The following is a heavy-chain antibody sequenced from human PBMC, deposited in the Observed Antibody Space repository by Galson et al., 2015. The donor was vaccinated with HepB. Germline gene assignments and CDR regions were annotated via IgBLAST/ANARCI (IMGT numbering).Heavy chain of an antibody. CDR3: AREFIDSSGDHHYYYVMDV. CDR1: GYTFTGYS. D-gene: IGHD3-22*01. J-gene: IGHJ6*02. V-gene: IGHV1-2*02. Sequence: SVKVSCKTSGYTFTGYSMHWVRQAPGQGPEWMGWINPNSGGTNYAQKFQGRVTMTRDTSISTAYMELSRLRSDNTAVYYCAREFIDSSGDHHYYYVMDVWGQGTTVTVSS. CDR2: INPNSGGT.